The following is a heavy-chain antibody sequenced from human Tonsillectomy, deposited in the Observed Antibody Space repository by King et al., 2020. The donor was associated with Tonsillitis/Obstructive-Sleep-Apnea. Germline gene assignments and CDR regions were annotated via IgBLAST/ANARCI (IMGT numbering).Heavy chain of an antibody. J-gene: IGHJ6*02. D-gene: IGHD3-3*01. CDR3: ARPRITIFGVTGGHYYGLDV. Sequence: QLVQSGAEVKKPGASVKVSCKASGYTFISYHMHWVRQAPGQGLEWMGIVNPRGGSTSYAQKFQGRVTMTRDTSTSTVYMELSSLRSDDTAVYYCARPRITIFGVTGGHYYGLDVWGQGTTVTVSS. CDR1: GYTFISYH. CDR2: VNPRGGST. V-gene: IGHV1-46*01.